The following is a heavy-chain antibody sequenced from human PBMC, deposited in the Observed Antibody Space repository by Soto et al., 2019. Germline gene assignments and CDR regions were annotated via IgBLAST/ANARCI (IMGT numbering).Heavy chain of an antibody. CDR2: INSVSSFT. CDR3: AREGHTMQTTYYYGLGV. J-gene: IGHJ6*02. D-gene: IGHD1-7*01. CDR1: GFTFSDYF. V-gene: IGHV3-11*06. Sequence: PXGSLRLSCTASGFTFSDYFMSWIRQAPGKGLDWVSYINSVSSFTSYADSVQGRFTISRDNAKNSLLLQMDGLRAEDTAVYYCAREGHTMQTTYYYGLGVWGQGTTVTVSS.